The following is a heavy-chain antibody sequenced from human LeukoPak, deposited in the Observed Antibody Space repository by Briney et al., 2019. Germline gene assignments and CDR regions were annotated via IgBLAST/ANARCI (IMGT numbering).Heavy chain of an antibody. J-gene: IGHJ6*03. CDR1: GFIFSSYG. CDR2: ISGSGGST. D-gene: IGHD2-2*01. V-gene: IGHV3-23*01. CDR3: AITLNRSTRNYYYVDV. Sequence: GGSLRLSCAVSGFIFSSYGMSWVRQAPGKGLEWVSAISGSGGSTYYADSVKGRFTISRDNSKNTLYLQMNSLRAEDTAVYYCAITLNRSTRNYYYVDVWGKGTTVTISS.